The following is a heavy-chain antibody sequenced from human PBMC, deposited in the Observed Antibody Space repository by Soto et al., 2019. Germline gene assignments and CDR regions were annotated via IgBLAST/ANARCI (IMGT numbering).Heavy chain of an antibody. Sequence: SETLSLTCTVSGGSISGYYWSWIRQPPGKGLEWIGYIYYSGSTNYNPSLKSRVTISVDTSKNQFSLKLSSVTAADTAVYYCARGTGVTGYYNVFWFDPWGQGTLVTVSS. CDR1: GGSISGYY. D-gene: IGHD3-9*01. CDR2: IYYSGST. CDR3: ARGTGVTGYYNVFWFDP. J-gene: IGHJ5*02. V-gene: IGHV4-59*01.